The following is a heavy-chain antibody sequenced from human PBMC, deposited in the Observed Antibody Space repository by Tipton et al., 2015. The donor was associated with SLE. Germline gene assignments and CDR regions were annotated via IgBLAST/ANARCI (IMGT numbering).Heavy chain of an antibody. CDR1: GDSISSGTYY. CDR3: ARIEDFWSGRIDY. J-gene: IGHJ4*02. CDR2: IYYTGSS. V-gene: IGHV4-39*07. D-gene: IGHD3-3*01. Sequence: TLSLTCTVSGDSISSGTYYWGWIRQPPGKGLEWIGNIYYTGSSYYNPSLKSRVTISVDTSQNQFSLKLRSVSAADTAFYYCARIEDFWSGRIDYWGQGTLITVSS.